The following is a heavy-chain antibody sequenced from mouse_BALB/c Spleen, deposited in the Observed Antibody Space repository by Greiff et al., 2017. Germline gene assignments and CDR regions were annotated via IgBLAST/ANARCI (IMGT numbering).Heavy chain of an antibody. CDR3: ARTRRDGYFYWYFDV. V-gene: IGHV5-17*02. J-gene: IGHJ1*01. D-gene: IGHD2-3*01. CDR2: ISSGSSTI. Sequence: DVKLVESGGGLVQPGGSRKLSCAASGFTFSSFGMHWVRQAPEKGLEWVAYISSGSSTIYYADTVKGRFTISRDNPKNTLFLQMTSLRSEDTAMYYCARTRRDGYFYWYFDVWGAGTTVTVSS. CDR1: GFTFSSFG.